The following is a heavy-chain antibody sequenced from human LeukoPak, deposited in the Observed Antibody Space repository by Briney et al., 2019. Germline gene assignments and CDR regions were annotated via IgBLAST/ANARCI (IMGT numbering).Heavy chain of an antibody. CDR3: ARGGFMVRGPMGGYYFDY. Sequence: SETLSLTCTVSSGSVSSGSDYWTWIRQPPGKGLEWIGDIYYSGSTNYNPSLKSRVTISVDTSKNQFSLKLSSVTAADTAVYFCARGGFMVRGPMGGYYFDYWGQGTLVTVSS. V-gene: IGHV4-61*01. CDR2: IYYSGST. CDR1: SGSVSSGSDY. J-gene: IGHJ4*02. D-gene: IGHD3-10*01.